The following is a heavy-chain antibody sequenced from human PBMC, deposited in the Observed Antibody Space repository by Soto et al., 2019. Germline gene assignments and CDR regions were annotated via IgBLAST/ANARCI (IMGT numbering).Heavy chain of an antibody. J-gene: IGHJ5*02. CDR2: ISSGGDAT. Sequence: EIQLVESGGDLVKSGGSLRLSCVASGFAFSSYTMNWVRQAPGKGLEWISSISSGGDATHYADSVKGRFTVTRDSAKNSVFLQMHSLRVEDTAVYYCAKDVSLLVILDSWGQGTLVTVSS. CDR3: AKDVSLLVILDS. D-gene: IGHD2-21*01. V-gene: IGHV3-21*06. CDR1: GFAFSSYT.